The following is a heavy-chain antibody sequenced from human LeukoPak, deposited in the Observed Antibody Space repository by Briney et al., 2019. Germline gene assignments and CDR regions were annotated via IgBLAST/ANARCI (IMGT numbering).Heavy chain of an antibody. CDR3: ARRGGSGRSFDY. V-gene: IGHV4-61*08. CDR2: IYYSGST. Sequence: SETLSLTCTVSGASVSSGGYYWSWLRQPPGQGLGWIGYIYYSGSTNYNPSLKSRVTISVDTCKNQFSLKVSSVTAADTAVYYCARRGGSGRSFDYWGQGTLVTVSS. J-gene: IGHJ4*02. CDR1: GASVSSGGYY. D-gene: IGHD3-10*01.